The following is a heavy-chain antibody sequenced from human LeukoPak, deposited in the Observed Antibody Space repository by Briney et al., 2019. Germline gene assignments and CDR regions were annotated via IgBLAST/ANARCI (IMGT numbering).Heavy chain of an antibody. J-gene: IGHJ4*02. Sequence: GGSLRLSCAASGFTFSTYSMNWVRQAPGKGLEWVSSTDSRGNGKYYADSVKGRFTIFRDNAKNSLYLQMNSLRVEDTAVYYCVREGGFDYWGQGTLVTVSS. CDR3: VREGGFDY. CDR1: GFTFSTYS. CDR2: TDSRGNGK. D-gene: IGHD3-16*01. V-gene: IGHV3-21*01.